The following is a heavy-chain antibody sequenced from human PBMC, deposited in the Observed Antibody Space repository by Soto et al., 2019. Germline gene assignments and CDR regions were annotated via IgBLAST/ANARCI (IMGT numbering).Heavy chain of an antibody. Sequence: QVQLQESGPGLVKPSETLSLTCTVSGGSISSYSWSWIRQPPGKGLEWIGYIYYSGSTNYNPSLRSRVTISVDTSKNQFSLELSSVTAADTAVYYCATALVRFGELLFDYWGQGTLVTVSS. CDR2: IYYSGST. CDR3: ATALVRFGELLFDY. CDR1: GGSISSYS. V-gene: IGHV4-59*01. J-gene: IGHJ4*02. D-gene: IGHD3-10*01.